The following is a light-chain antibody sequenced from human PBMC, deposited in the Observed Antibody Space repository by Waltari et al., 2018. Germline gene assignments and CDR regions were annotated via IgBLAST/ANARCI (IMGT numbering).Light chain of an antibody. CDR2: DVS. V-gene: IGLV2-11*01. Sequence: QSALTQPRSVSGSPGQSVTISCTGTSRYVGGYNYVSWYQQHPGKAPKLMIYDVSKRPSGVPDRFSGSKSGNTASLTISGLQAEDEADYYCCSYAGSYTPLYVFGTGTKVTVL. CDR1: SRYVGGYNY. CDR3: CSYAGSYTPLYV. J-gene: IGLJ1*01.